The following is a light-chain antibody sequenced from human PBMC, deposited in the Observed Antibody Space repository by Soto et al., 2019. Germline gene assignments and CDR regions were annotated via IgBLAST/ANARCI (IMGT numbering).Light chain of an antibody. J-gene: IGKJ4*01. CDR2: GAS. CDR1: RNINRK. V-gene: IGKV3-15*01. Sequence: EIVMTQSPATLSVSPGERATLSCRASRNINRKLAWYQQKPGQAPRLLISGASTRATGIPARFSGSGSGTEFTLTPSSLQSEEFAVYYCQQYYDYTPLIFGGGTKVEIK. CDR3: QQYYDYTPLI.